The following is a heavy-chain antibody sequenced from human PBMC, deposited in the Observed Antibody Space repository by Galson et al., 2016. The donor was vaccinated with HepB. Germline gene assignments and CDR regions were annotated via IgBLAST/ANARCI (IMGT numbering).Heavy chain of an antibody. CDR3: AKVHWGGGSGSFYQGEVYYYYMDV. Sequence: SLRLSCAASGFTFSSYAMSWVRQAPGKGLEWVSGITDSGFTTYYADSVKGRFTISRDNPKNTLFLQMNSLRGEDTAIYYCAKVHWGGGSGSFYQGEVYYYYMDVWGKGTTVTVSS. CDR1: GFTFSSYA. V-gene: IGHV3-23*01. CDR2: ITDSGFTT. D-gene: IGHD3-10*01. J-gene: IGHJ6*03.